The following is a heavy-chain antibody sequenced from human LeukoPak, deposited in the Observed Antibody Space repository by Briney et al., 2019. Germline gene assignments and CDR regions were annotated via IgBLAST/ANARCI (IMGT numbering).Heavy chain of an antibody. CDR1: GLTFNSHS. CDR2: VSTNGDVT. CDR3: AKLSLSGRSQSADY. V-gene: IGHV3-23*01. Sequence: GGSLRLSCVASGLTFNSHSMSWVRQAPGMGLEWVSVVSTNGDVTFYADSVKGRLTISRDNSKNTLFLQMNSLRAEDTAVHYCAKLSLSGRSQSADYWGQGTLVTVSS. J-gene: IGHJ4*02. D-gene: IGHD3-10*01.